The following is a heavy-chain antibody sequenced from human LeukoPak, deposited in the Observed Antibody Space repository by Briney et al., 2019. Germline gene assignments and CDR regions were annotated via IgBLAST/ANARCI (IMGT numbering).Heavy chain of an antibody. J-gene: IGHJ4*02. Sequence: SETLSLTCAVYGGSFSGYYWSWIRQPPGKGLEWIGEINHSGSTNYNPSLKSRVTISVDTSKNQFSLKLSSVTAADTTVYYCARAGDGYSYYFDYWGQGTLVTVSS. CDR1: GGSFSGYY. V-gene: IGHV4-34*01. CDR3: ARAGDGYSYYFDY. D-gene: IGHD5-24*01. CDR2: INHSGST.